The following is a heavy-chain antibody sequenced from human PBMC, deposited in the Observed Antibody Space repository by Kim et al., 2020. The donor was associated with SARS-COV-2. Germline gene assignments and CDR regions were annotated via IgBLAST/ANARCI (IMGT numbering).Heavy chain of an antibody. CDR3: AKDRIAVAGRGVYMDV. J-gene: IGHJ6*02. V-gene: IGHV3-30*02. Sequence: SVKGRFTISRDNSKNTLYLQMNSLRAEDTAVYYCAKDRIAVAGRGVYMDVWGQGTTVTVSS. D-gene: IGHD6-19*01.